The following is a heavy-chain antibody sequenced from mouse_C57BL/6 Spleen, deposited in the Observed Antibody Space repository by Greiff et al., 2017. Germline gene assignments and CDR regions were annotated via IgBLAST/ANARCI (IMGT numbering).Heavy chain of an antibody. CDR1: GFSLTSYA. CDR3: ARILDGYDDAMDD. J-gene: IGHJ4*01. CDR2: IWTGGGT. Sequence: VKLMESGPGLVAPSQSLSITCTVSGFSLTSYAISWVRQPPAKGLEWLGVIWTGGGTNYNSALKSRLSISKDNSKSQVFLKMNSLQTDDTARYSCARILDGYDDAMDDWGQGTSVTVSS. D-gene: IGHD2-2*01. V-gene: IGHV2-9-1*01.